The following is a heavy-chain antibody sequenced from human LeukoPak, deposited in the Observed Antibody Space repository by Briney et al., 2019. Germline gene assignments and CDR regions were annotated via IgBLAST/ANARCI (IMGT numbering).Heavy chain of an antibody. CDR2: ISGSGGST. Sequence: PGGSLRLSCAASGFTFSSYAMSWVRQAPEKGLEWVSAISGSGGSTYYADSVKGRFTISRDNSKNTLYLQINSLRAEDTAVYYCAKGVYSSGWSPFDYWGQGTLVTVSS. V-gene: IGHV3-23*01. CDR1: GFTFSSYA. CDR3: AKGVYSSGWSPFDY. D-gene: IGHD6-19*01. J-gene: IGHJ4*02.